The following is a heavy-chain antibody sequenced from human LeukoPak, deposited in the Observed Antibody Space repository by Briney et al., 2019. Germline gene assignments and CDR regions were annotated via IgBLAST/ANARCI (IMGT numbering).Heavy chain of an antibody. CDR1: GFTFSSYW. CDR2: INEDGSEM. CDR3: ARAVYALDI. V-gene: IGHV3-7*03. J-gene: IGHJ3*02. Sequence: GGSLRLSCAASGFTFSSYWMTWVRQAPGKGLEWVANINEDGSEMYHVDSVKGRFTISRDSTKNSLFLQMNSLRAEDTAVYYCARAVYALDIWGQGTMVTVSS.